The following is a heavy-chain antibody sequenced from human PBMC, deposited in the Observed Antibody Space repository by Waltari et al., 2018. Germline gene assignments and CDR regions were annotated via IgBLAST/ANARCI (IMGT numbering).Heavy chain of an antibody. D-gene: IGHD2-2*01. CDR2: ISGSGGST. J-gene: IGHJ4*02. V-gene: IGHV3-23*01. Sequence: EVQLFEYGGGLVQPEWSLRHSCAASSSAFRTYAMLWVRQAPGKWLEWFSAISGSGGSTYYADSVKGRFTISRDNSKNTLYLQMNSLRAEDTAVYYCANGRSSTSGSFYWGQGTLVTVSS. CDR3: ANGRSSTSGSFY. CDR1: SSAFRTYA.